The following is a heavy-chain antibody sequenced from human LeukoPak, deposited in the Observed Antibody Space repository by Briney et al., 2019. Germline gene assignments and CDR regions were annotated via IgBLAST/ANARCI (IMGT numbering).Heavy chain of an antibody. J-gene: IGHJ4*02. CDR1: GYTFTGYY. CDR2: INSNSGGT. CDR3: ARDDYSHYDY. D-gene: IGHD4-11*01. Sequence: GASVTVSCKASGYTFTGYYMHWVRQAPGQGLEWMGWINSNSGGTNYAQKFQGRVTMTRDTSIGTAYMELSRLRSDDTAVYYCARDDYSHYDYWGQGTLVTVSS. V-gene: IGHV1-2*02.